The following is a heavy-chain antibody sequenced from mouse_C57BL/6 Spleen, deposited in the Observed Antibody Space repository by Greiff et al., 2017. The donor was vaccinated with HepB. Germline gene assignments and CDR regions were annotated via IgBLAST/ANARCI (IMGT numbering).Heavy chain of an antibody. V-gene: IGHV1-85*01. D-gene: IGHD1-1*01. CDR2: IYPRDGST. Sequence: QVTLKVSGPELVKPGASVKLSCKASGYTFTSYDINWVKQRPGQGLEWIGWIYPRDGSTKYNEKFKGKATLTVDTSSSTAYMELHSLTSEDSAVYFCARRDGYGSSDAMDYWGQGTSVTVSS. J-gene: IGHJ4*01. CDR3: ARRDGYGSSDAMDY. CDR1: GYTFTSYD.